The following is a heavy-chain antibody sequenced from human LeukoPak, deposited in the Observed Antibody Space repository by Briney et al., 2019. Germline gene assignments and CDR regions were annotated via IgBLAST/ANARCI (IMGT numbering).Heavy chain of an antibody. CDR1: GGSFSGYY. J-gene: IGHJ5*02. CDR2: ISHSGST. Sequence: PSEALSLSCAVLGGSFSGYYWSWIRQPPGKGLEWIGEISHSGSTNYNPSLKSRGTISLDMSKNHFSLKLNSVTAADTAVYYCARPTSWVNYFDPWGQGTLVTVPS. V-gene: IGHV4-34*01. CDR3: ARPTSWVNYFDP. D-gene: IGHD1-7*01.